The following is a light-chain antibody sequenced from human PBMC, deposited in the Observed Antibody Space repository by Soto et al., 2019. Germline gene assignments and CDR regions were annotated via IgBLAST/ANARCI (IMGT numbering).Light chain of an antibody. V-gene: IGKV3D-20*02. Sequence: EIVLTQSPGTLSLSPGDRATLSCRSSQSVSSSYLAWYQQKPGQAPRLLIYGASSRATGIPDRFSGSGSGTDFTLTISSLEPEDFAVYYCQQRYNWPPITFGQGTRLEI. CDR1: QSVSSSY. CDR3: QQRYNWPPIT. CDR2: GAS. J-gene: IGKJ5*01.